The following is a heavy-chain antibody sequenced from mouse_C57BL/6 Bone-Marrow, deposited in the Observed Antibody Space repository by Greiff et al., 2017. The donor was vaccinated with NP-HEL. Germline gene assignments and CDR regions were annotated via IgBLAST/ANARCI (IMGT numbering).Heavy chain of an antibody. V-gene: IGHV2-5*01. D-gene: IGHD1-1*01. Sequence: QVQLQQSGPGLVQPSQCLSITCTVSGFSLTSYGVHWVRQSPGKGLEWLGVIWRGGSTAYNEDFMSSLSITKDNSKSQVFFKRNSLQADDTAIYYCAKKGLLRRGYFEVWGTGTTVTVSS. J-gene: IGHJ1*03. CDR2: IWRGGST. CDR1: GFSLTSYG. CDR3: AKKGLLRRGYFEV.